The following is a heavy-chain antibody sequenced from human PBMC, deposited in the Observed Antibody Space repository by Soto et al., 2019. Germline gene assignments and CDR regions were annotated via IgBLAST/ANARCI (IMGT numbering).Heavy chain of an antibody. CDR2: IYSGGST. CDR3: ARAPTGYYDSSGYYYSYWYFDL. D-gene: IGHD3-22*01. J-gene: IGHJ2*01. CDR1: GFTVSSHY. Sequence: EVQLVESGGGLVQPGGSLRLSCAASGFTVSSHYMSWVRQAPGKGLECVSVIYSGGSTYYADSVKARFTISRDNSTTTLYLQMNSLRAENTAVYYCARAPTGYYDSSGYYYSYWYFDLWGRGTLVTVSS. V-gene: IGHV3-66*01.